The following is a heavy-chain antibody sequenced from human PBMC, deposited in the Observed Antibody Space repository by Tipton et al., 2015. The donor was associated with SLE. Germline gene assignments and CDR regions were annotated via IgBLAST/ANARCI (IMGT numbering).Heavy chain of an antibody. CDR1: GFSISSYY. Sequence: GLVKPSETLSLTCTVSGFSISSYYWGWIRQPPGKGLEWIGTVYHSGSTHYNPSLKSRVTISVDTSKNQFSLKLTSVTAADTAVYYCARGANYYAAGSWFDPWGQGTLVTVSA. CDR2: VYHSGST. J-gene: IGHJ5*02. V-gene: IGHV4-38-2*02. D-gene: IGHD3-10*01. CDR3: ARGANYYAAGSWFDP.